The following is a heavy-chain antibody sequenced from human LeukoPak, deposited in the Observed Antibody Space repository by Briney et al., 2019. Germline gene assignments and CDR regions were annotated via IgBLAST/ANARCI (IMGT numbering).Heavy chain of an antibody. D-gene: IGHD3-16*02. V-gene: IGHV3-74*01. Sequence: GGSLRLSCAASGFTLSNYWMHWVRQAPGKGLVWVSRIKRDGRSTTYAYTLRGRFTTSREKAQNMVYLQTKSLRAEDTAVYYCAKDLLRLGELSFRLSGCFDPWGQGTLVTVSS. CDR2: IKRDGRST. J-gene: IGHJ5*02. CDR3: AKDLLRLGELSFRLSGCFDP. CDR1: GFTLSNYW.